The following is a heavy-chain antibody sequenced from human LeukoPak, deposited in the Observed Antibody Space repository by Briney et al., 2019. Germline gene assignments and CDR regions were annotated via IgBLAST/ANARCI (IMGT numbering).Heavy chain of an antibody. J-gene: IGHJ4*02. V-gene: IGHV3-21*01. CDR1: GFTFSSYS. D-gene: IGHD6-6*01. CDR2: ISSSSSYI. Sequence: PGGSLRLSCAASGFTFSSYSVNWVRQAPGKGLEWVSSISSSSSYIYYADSVKGRFTISRDNAKNSLYLQMDSLRAEDTAVYYCARDRLEYSSSSGFDYWGQGTLVTVSS. CDR3: ARDRLEYSSSSGFDY.